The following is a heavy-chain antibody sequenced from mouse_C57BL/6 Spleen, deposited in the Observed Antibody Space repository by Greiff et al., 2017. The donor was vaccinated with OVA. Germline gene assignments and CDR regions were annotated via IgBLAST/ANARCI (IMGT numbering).Heavy chain of an antibody. CDR1: FSSLPLFSS. J-gene: IGHJ4*01. Sequence: PFLFPPSPSLSLPFPFPFSSLPLFSSFTLLLPFPLHKLEFIFYISYDCSNNYNPSLKNRISITRDTSKNQFFLKLNSVTTEDTATYYCARGGDYDAMDYWGQGTSVTVSS. V-gene: IGHV3-6*01. CDR2: ISYDCSN. CDR3: ARGGDYDAMDY.